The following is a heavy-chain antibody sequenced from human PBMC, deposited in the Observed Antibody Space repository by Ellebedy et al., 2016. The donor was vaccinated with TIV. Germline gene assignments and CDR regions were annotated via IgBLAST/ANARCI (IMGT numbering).Heavy chain of an antibody. CDR2: IIPIFGTA. D-gene: IGHD1-1*01. CDR1: GGTFSSYA. Sequence: SVKVSCXASGGTFSSYAISWVRQAPGQGLEWMGGIIPIFGTANYAQKFQGRVTITADESTSTAYMELSSLRSEDTAVYYCAKVRSPDFDNNDAMDVWGQGTTVSVSS. CDR3: AKVRSPDFDNNDAMDV. J-gene: IGHJ6*02. V-gene: IGHV1-69*13.